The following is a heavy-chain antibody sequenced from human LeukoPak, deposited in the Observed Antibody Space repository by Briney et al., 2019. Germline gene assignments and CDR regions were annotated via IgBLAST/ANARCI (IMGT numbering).Heavy chain of an antibody. D-gene: IGHD3-9*01. CDR1: GYTFTSYD. CDR3: ARSTILRYFDSYYYYGMDV. CDR2: VNPNSGNT. V-gene: IGHV1-8*01. J-gene: IGHJ6*02. Sequence: ASVKVSCKASGYTFTSYDINWVRQATGQGLEWMGWVNPNSGNTGYAQKFQGRVTMTRNTSISTAYMELSSLRSEDTAVYYCARSTILRYFDSYYYYGMDVWGQGTTVTVSS.